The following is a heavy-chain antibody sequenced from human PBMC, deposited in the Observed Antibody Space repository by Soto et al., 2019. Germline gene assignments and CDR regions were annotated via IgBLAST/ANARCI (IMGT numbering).Heavy chain of an antibody. D-gene: IGHD3-10*01. J-gene: IGHJ4*02. Sequence: PSETLSLTCAVYGGSFSGYYWSWIRQPPGKGLEWIGEINHSGSTNYNPSLKSRVTISVDTSKNQFSLKLSSVTAADTAVYYCATITTMVRGVPHLDDWGQGTLVTVSS. CDR1: GGSFSGYY. CDR2: INHSGST. CDR3: ATITTMVRGVPHLDD. V-gene: IGHV4-34*01.